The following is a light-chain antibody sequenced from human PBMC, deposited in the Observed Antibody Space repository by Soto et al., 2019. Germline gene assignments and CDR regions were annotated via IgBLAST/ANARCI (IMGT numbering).Light chain of an antibody. CDR1: SSDVGGYNY. CDR3: TSYTTSSPYVV. Sequence: QSVLTQPASVSGAPGQSTTISCTGTSSDVGGYNYVSWYQQHPGKAPKLMIYEVTNRPSGFSDRFSGSKSGNTASLTISGLQAEDEADYYCTSYTTSSPYVVFGGGTKLTVL. J-gene: IGLJ2*01. V-gene: IGLV2-14*01. CDR2: EVT.